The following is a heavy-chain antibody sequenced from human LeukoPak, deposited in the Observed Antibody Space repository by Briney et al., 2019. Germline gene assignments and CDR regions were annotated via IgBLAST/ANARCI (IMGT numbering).Heavy chain of an antibody. CDR2: INSDGSST. D-gene: IGHD3-3*01. CDR3: ARVLQYYDFWSGQGLDY. Sequence: GGSLRLSCAASGFTFSSYWMHWVRQAPGKGLVWVSRINSDGSSTSYADSVKGRFTISRDNAKNTLYLQMNSLRAEDTAVYYCARVLQYYDFWSGQGLDYWGQGTLVTVSS. J-gene: IGHJ4*02. CDR1: GFTFSSYW. V-gene: IGHV3-74*01.